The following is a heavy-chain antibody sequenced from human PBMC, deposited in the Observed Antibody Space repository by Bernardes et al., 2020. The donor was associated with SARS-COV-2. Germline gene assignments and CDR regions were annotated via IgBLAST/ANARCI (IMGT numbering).Heavy chain of an antibody. J-gene: IGHJ5*01. V-gene: IGHV3-9*01. D-gene: IGHD6-13*01. CDR1: GFTFEDYA. CDR2: ISWNSGTI. Sequence: GGSLRLSCTASGFTFEDYAMHWVRQVPGKGLEWVSIISWNSGTIVYADSVKGRFTISRDNARNSLYLQMNSLRAEDTALYYCAKNLISKNAPGKKDWFDSWGQGTLVTVSS. CDR3: AKNLISKNAPGKKDWFDS.